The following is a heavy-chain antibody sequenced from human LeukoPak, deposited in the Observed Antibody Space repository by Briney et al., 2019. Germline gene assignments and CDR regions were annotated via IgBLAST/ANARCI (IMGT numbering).Heavy chain of an antibody. J-gene: IGHJ4*02. V-gene: IGHV4-39*07. D-gene: IGHD6-19*01. Sequence: PSETLSLTCSVSGGSIRSTTYYWGWIRQPPGKGLEWIGSIYYSGNTYYSPSLMSRVTISVDTSKNQFSLKLSSVTAADTAVYYCARGSPYSSGWYSWGYWGQGTLVTVSS. CDR3: ARGSPYSSGWYSWGY. CDR1: GGSIRSTTYY. CDR2: IYYSGNT.